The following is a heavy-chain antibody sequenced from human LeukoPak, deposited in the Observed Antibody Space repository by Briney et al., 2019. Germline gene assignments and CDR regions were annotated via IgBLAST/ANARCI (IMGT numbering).Heavy chain of an antibody. CDR1: GFTFSNFW. D-gene: IGHD6-13*01. Sequence: QTGGSLRLSCTASGFTFSNFWMGWVRQAPGKGLEWVANIKQDETEKFYLGSVKGRFTISRDNSKNTLYLQMNSLRAEDTAVYYCAKVVRAAAAGTVPYFDYWGQGTLVTVSS. CDR2: IKQDETEK. J-gene: IGHJ4*02. CDR3: AKVVRAAAAGTVPYFDY. V-gene: IGHV3-7*03.